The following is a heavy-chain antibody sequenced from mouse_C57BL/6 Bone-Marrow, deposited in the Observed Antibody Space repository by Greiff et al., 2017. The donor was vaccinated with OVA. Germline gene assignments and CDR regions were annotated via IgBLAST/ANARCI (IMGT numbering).Heavy chain of an antibody. V-gene: IGHV1-54*01. Sequence: VQLQQSGAELVRPGTSVKVSCKASGYAFTNYLIECVKQRPGQGLEWIGVINPGSGGTNYNEKFKGKATLTADKSSSTAYMQLSRLTSEDSAVYFCARWDWGAYWGQGTLVTVSA. CDR3: ARWDWGAY. J-gene: IGHJ3*01. D-gene: IGHD4-1*01. CDR1: GYAFTNYL. CDR2: INPGSGGT.